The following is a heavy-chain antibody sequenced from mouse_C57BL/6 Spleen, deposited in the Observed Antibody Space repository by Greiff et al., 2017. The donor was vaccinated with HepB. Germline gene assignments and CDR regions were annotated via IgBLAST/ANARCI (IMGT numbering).Heavy chain of an antibody. CDR1: GFTFSDYG. CDR2: ISSGSSTI. J-gene: IGHJ2*01. D-gene: IGHD1-1*01. Sequence: EVNLVESGGGLVKPGGSLKLSCAASGFTFSDYGMHWVRQAPEKGLEWVAYISSGSSTIYYADTVKGRFTISRDNAKNTLFLQMTSLRSEDTAMYYCARAPHYYGSSYFDYWGQGTTLTVSS. CDR3: ARAPHYYGSSYFDY. V-gene: IGHV5-17*01.